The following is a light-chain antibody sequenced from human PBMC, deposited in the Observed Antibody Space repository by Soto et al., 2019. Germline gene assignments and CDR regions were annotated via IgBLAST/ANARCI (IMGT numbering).Light chain of an antibody. CDR1: QSISRY. CDR3: QQSYSALIS. V-gene: IGKV1-39*01. CDR2: FAS. Sequence: DIQMTQSPSSLSASVGDRVTISCRASQSISRYLNWYQQKPGKAPNLLIYFASTLQIVVPSSFSGSGSGTDFSLTIRSLQAEDFATYYCQQSYSALISFGQGTRLEIK. J-gene: IGKJ5*01.